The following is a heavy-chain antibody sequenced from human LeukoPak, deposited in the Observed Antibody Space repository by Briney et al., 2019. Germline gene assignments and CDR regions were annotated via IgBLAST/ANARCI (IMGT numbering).Heavy chain of an antibody. J-gene: IGHJ4*02. Sequence: SETLSLTCSVSGGSISIYYWSWIRQPAGKGLEWIGRIYTSGSTNYNPSLKNRVTMSVDTSKNQFSLTLNSVTAADTGVYYCATEMAIAWREYYFDYWGQGTLVTVSS. D-gene: IGHD5-24*01. V-gene: IGHV4-4*07. CDR3: ATEMAIAWREYYFDY. CDR2: IYTSGST. CDR1: GGSISIYY.